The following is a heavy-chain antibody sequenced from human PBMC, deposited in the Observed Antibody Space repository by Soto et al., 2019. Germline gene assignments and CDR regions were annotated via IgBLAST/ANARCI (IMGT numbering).Heavy chain of an antibody. CDR3: ARDTGGYDYYYGMDV. Sequence: ASVKVSCKASGYTFTSYYMHWVRQAPGQGLEWMGIINPSGGSTGYAQKFQGRVTMTRDTSTSTVYMELSSLRSEDTAVYYCARDTGGYDYYYGMDVWGQGTTVTVSS. J-gene: IGHJ6*02. D-gene: IGHD2-8*02. CDR2: INPSGGST. V-gene: IGHV1-46*01. CDR1: GYTFTSYY.